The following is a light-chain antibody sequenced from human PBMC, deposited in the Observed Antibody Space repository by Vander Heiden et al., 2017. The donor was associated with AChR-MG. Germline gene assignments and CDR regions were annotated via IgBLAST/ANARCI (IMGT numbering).Light chain of an antibody. V-gene: IGLV2-8*01. CDR1: RSDVGGYNY. CDR3: TSYAGSNNLV. CDR2: EVS. J-gene: IGLJ3*02. Sequence: QSALTQPPSASGSPGQSVTISCTGTRSDVGGYNYVSWYQQYPGKAPKLMIYEVSQRPSGVPDRFSGSKSGNTASLTVSGLQAEDEADYYCTSYAGSNNLVFGGGTKLTVL.